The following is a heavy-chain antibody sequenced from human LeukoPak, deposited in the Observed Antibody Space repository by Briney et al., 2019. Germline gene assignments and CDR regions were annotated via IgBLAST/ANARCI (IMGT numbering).Heavy chain of an antibody. J-gene: IGHJ3*02. V-gene: IGHV4-59*01. Sequence: KPSETLSLTCTVSGGSISSYYWSWIRQPPGKGLEWIGYIYYSGSTNYNPSLKSRVTVSVDTSNNQFSLKLSSVTAADTAVCYCARENTMVRGAFDAFDIWGQGTMVTVSS. CDR3: ARENTMVRGAFDAFDI. CDR1: GGSISSYY. CDR2: IYYSGST. D-gene: IGHD3-10*01.